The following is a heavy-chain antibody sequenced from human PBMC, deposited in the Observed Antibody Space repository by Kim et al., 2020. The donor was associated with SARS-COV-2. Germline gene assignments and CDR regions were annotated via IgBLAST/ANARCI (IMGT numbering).Heavy chain of an antibody. V-gene: IGHV1-24*01. CDR2: FDPQHGRL. D-gene: IGHD3-10*01. CDR1: GHPLIESS. CDR3: ASATFLMVGGVGGHWFDP. J-gene: IGHJ5*02. Sequence: ASVKVSCKVFGHPLIESSMHWVRQGPGKGLEWVGGFDPQHGRLVHAQEFQGRVTLTDDLSTDTSYMELRSLKSEDTAVYYCASATFLMVGGVGGHWFDPWGQGTLVTVSS.